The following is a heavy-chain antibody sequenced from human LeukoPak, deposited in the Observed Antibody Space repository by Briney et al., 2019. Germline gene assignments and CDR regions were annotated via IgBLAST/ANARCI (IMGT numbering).Heavy chain of an antibody. CDR3: ARASNARVDTAMETDY. V-gene: IGHV3-21*01. D-gene: IGHD5-18*01. Sequence: GGSLRLSCAASGFTFSSYSMNWVRQAPGKGLEWVSSISSSSSYIYYADSVKGRFTISRDNAKNSLYLQMNSLRAEDTAVYYCARASNARVDTAMETDYWGQGTLVTVSS. CDR1: GFTFSSYS. J-gene: IGHJ4*02. CDR2: ISSSSSYI.